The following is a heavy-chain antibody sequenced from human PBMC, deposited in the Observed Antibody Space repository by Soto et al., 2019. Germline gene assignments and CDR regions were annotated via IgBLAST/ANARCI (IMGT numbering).Heavy chain of an antibody. J-gene: IGHJ4*02. Sequence: PSHNLSFTFPASAGSIRTYYRILIRQPPGKGLEWIGYIYYSGSTNYNPSLKSRVTISVDTSKNQFSLKLSSVTAADTAVYYCARDKITGLFDYWGQGTLVTVSS. CDR2: IYYSGST. CDR1: AGSIRTYY. V-gene: IGHV4-59*12. CDR3: ARDKITGLFDY. D-gene: IGHD2-8*02.